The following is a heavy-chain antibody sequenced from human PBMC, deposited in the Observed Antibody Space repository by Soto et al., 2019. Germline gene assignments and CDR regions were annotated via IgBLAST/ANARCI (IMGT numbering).Heavy chain of an antibody. D-gene: IGHD3-3*01. CDR1: GGTFSSYA. Sequence: ASVKVSCKASGGTFSSYAISWVRQAPGQGLEWMGGIIPIFGTANYAQKFQGRVTITADESTSTAYMELSSLRSEDTAAYYCARALYDFWSGPAYIRPTIYGMDVWGQGTTVTVSS. J-gene: IGHJ6*02. V-gene: IGHV1-69*13. CDR3: ARALYDFWSGPAYIRPTIYGMDV. CDR2: IIPIFGTA.